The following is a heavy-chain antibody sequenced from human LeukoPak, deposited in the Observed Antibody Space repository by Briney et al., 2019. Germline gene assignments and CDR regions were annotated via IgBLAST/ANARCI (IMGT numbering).Heavy chain of an antibody. Sequence: SETLSLTCTVSGGSISSSSYYWGWIRQPPGKGLEWIGSVYYSGITYYNPSLKSRVTISVDTSKNQFSLRQSSVTAADTAVYYCARQRGYHYDSATNRFSDLWGQGTRVTVSS. CDR1: GGSISSSSYY. D-gene: IGHD3-22*01. V-gene: IGHV4-39*01. J-gene: IGHJ5*02. CDR2: VYYSGIT. CDR3: ARQRGYHYDSATNRFSDL.